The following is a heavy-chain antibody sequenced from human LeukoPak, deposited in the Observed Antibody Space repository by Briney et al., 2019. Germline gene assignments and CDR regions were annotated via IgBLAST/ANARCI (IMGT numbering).Heavy chain of an antibody. D-gene: IGHD6-19*01. J-gene: IGHJ4*02. Sequence: SETLSLTCAVYGGSFSGYYWSWIRQPPGKGLEWIGEINHSGSTNYNPSLKSRVTISVDTSKNQFSLKLSSVTAADMAVYYCARGRIAVAGTRDYFDYWGQGTLVTVSS. CDR1: GGSFSGYY. CDR3: ARGRIAVAGTRDYFDY. CDR2: INHSGST. V-gene: IGHV4-34*01.